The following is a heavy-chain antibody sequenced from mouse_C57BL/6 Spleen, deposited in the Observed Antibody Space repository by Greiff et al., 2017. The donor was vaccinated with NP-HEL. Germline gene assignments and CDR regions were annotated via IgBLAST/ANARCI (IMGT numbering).Heavy chain of an antibody. Sequence: DVMLVESGGDLVKPGGSLKLSCAASGFTFSSYGMSWVRQTPDKRLEWVATISSGGSYTYYPDSVKGRFTISRDNAKNTLYLQMSSLKSEDTAMYYCARQPSDYWGQGTTLTVSS. J-gene: IGHJ2*01. CDR2: ISSGGSYT. CDR1: GFTFSSYG. CDR3: ARQPSDY. V-gene: IGHV5-6*02.